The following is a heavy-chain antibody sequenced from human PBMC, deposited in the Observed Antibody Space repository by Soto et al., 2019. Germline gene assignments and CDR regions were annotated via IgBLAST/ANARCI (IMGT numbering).Heavy chain of an antibody. CDR2: IIPVIGIP. CDR1: GGSFSSYS. J-gene: IGHJ4*02. Sequence: QVQLVQSGAEVKKPGSSVKVSCKVSGGSFSSYSINWVRQAPGQGLEWMGRIIPVIGIPNYAQKFQDRVTITADKSTSTAYMELSSLRSDDTAVYYCAKEGYSGSPHDYWGQGTLVTVSS. CDR3: AKEGYSGSPHDY. D-gene: IGHD1-26*01. V-gene: IGHV1-69*02.